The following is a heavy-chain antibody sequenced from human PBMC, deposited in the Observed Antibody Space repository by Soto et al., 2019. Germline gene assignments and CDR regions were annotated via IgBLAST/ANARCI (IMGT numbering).Heavy chain of an antibody. J-gene: IGHJ6*02. CDR3: VRQAKLTTVTANVGYYDGLDV. V-gene: IGHV3-23*01. Sequence: DVQLLESGGGLVQPGGSLRLSCAASGFRFSTYDMSWVRQAPGKGLEWVSVMSGSGSGTYYADSVKGRFTISRDNAKKTLYLQMNSLRDEDTAVYYCVRQAKLTTVTANVGYYDGLDVWGQGTTVSVSS. CDR2: MSGSGSGT. D-gene: IGHD4-4*01. CDR1: GFRFSTYD.